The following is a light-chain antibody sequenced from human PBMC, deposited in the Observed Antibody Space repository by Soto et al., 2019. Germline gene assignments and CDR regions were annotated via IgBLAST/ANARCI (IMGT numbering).Light chain of an antibody. V-gene: IGKV1-5*03. CDR2: ETS. Sequence: DIQMPQSPSTLSASVGDRVTITCRASQNVYQWVAWFQQKPGKAPKLLIYETSILESGVPSRFSGSGSGTEFSLTISGLQPGDFATYYCQQYSSYYTFGQGTKVEVK. J-gene: IGKJ1*01. CDR3: QQYSSYYT. CDR1: QNVYQW.